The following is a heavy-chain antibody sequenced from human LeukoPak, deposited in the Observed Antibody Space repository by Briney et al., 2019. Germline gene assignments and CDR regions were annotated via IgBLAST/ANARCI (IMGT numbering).Heavy chain of an antibody. CDR3: VRYTDSSYPD. Sequence: AGGSLRLSCSASGFIFTPYAMHWVRQAPGKGLENVSAISSDGGGTYYTDSVKGRFTISRDDSKSTLYLQMSSLRPEDTAVYYCVRYTDSSYPDWGQGTLVTVSS. CDR1: GFIFTPYA. J-gene: IGHJ4*02. V-gene: IGHV3-64D*06. CDR2: ISSDGGGT. D-gene: IGHD1-14*01.